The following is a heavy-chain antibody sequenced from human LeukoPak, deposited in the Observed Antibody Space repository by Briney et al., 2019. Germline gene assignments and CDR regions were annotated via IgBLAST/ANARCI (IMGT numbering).Heavy chain of an antibody. V-gene: IGHV4-39*01. CDR3: VSPRGFSYGYFDY. J-gene: IGHJ4*02. CDR1: GGSISSSDYY. D-gene: IGHD5-18*01. CDR2: ISYSGST. Sequence: PSETLSHTSTVSGGSISSSDYYWGWSRQPPGKGLEWIGTISYSGSTYYNPSLKSRVTISVDTSKNQFSLKLSSLTAADTAVYYCVSPRGFSYGYFDYWGQGTLVTVSS.